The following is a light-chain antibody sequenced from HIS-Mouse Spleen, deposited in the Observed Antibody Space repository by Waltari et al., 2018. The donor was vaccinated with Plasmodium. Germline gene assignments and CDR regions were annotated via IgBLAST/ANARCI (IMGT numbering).Light chain of an antibody. Sequence: SYELTQPPSVSVSPGQTARITCSGDAFPKKSACCYQQKSGQAPVLVIYGDSKRPSGIPERFSGSSSGTMATLTISGAQVEDEADYYCYSTDSSGNHRVFGGGTKLTVL. V-gene: IGLV3-10*01. J-gene: IGLJ3*02. CDR1: AFPKKS. CDR3: YSTDSSGNHRV. CDR2: GDS.